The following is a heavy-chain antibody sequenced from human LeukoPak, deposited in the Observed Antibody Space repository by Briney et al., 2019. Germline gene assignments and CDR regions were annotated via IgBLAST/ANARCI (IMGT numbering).Heavy chain of an antibody. CDR2: ISGSGGST. CDR3: AKAYCSGGSCYYPYFDY. CDR1: GFTFSSYA. V-gene: IGHV3-23*01. D-gene: IGHD2-15*01. Sequence: GGSLRLSCAASGFTFSSYAMSWVRKAQGKGLEWVSAISGSGGSTYYADSVKGRFTISRDNSKNTLYLQMNSLRAEDTAIYYCAKAYCSGGSCYYPYFDYWGQGTLVTVSS. J-gene: IGHJ4*02.